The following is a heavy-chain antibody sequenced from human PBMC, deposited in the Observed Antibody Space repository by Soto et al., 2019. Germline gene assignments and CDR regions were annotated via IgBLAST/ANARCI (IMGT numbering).Heavy chain of an antibody. CDR2: INSGKGNT. D-gene: IGHD2-2*01. J-gene: IGHJ4*02. CDR3: ARAGDDCSAANCYVIDY. V-gene: IGHV1-3*04. Sequence: ASVKVSCKASGYAFTRYAMHWVRQAPGQRLEWMGWINSGKGNTKYSEKFQGRVTITSDTSASTAYMDLSSLRSEDTAMYYCARAGDDCSAANCYVIDYWGQGTLVTVSS. CDR1: GYAFTRYA.